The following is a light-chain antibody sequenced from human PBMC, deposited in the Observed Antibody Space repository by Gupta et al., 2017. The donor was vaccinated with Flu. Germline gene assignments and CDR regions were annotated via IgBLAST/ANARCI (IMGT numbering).Light chain of an antibody. CDR3: AAWDDSLTALSADGSLTGLWV. V-gene: IGLV1-44*01. CDR2: NDN. J-gene: IGLJ3*02. CDR1: SNIGSNG. Sequence: SNIGSNGVSWYQHLPGTAPRLRIYNDNQRPSGVPDRFSGSKSGTSASLAIGGLQSEDEADYYCAAWDDSLTALSADGSLTGLWVFGGGTKLSVL.